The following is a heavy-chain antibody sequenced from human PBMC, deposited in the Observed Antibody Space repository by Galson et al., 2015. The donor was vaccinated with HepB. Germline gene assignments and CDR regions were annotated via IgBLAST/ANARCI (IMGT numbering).Heavy chain of an antibody. CDR2: ISGSGGST. V-gene: IGHV3-23*01. CDR1: GFAFNNFV. D-gene: IGHD1-1*01. Sequence: SLRLSCAASGFAFNNFVMTWIHQAPGRGLEWVSAISGSGGSTYYADSVKGRFTISRDNAKNSLYLQMNSLRVEDTAVYYCARERIRTIDPWGQGTLVTVSS. J-gene: IGHJ5*02. CDR3: ARERIRTIDP.